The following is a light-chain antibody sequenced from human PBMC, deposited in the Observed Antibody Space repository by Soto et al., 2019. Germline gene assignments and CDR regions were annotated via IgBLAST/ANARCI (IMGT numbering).Light chain of an antibody. CDR2: EVT. Sequence: QSALTQPASVSGSPGQSITISCTGTRLDVGGYNYVSWYQQQPGNAPKLIIYEVTNRPSGVSDRFSGSKSDNTASLTISGLQTEDEADYYCCSYVSSKTYLFGTGTKV. J-gene: IGLJ1*01. CDR3: CSYVSSKTYL. CDR1: RLDVGGYNY. V-gene: IGLV2-14*03.